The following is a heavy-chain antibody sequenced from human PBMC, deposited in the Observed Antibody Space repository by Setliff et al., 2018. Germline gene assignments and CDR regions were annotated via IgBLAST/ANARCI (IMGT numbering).Heavy chain of an antibody. J-gene: IGHJ4*02. CDR1: GFSFGISGMR. Sequence: SGPSCEPTQTLTLTCTYSGFSFGISGMRLSWIRQAPGKALEWLARVDWDDDKFYSTSLATRLTISKDTFKNQVILTMTNMDPADTATYFCARDSREYYFDYWGQGIRVTVSS. CDR3: ARDSREYYFDY. V-gene: IGHV2-70*04. D-gene: IGHD3-22*01. CDR2: VDWDDDK.